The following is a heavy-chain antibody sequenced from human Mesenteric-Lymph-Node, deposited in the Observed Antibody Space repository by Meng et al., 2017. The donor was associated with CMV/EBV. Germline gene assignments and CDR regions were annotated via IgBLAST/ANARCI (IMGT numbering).Heavy chain of an antibody. V-gene: IGHV3-74*01. CDR2: INNDGSTT. D-gene: IGHD3-3*01. J-gene: IGHJ6*02. CDR1: GFTFSNYW. Sequence: GESLKISCAASGFTFSNYWMHWVRQAPGKGLVWVSRINNDGSTTNYADSVRGRFTISRDNAKNTLYLQMNSLRAEDTAVYYCARDSDSVRYYDFWSGYYGMDVWGQGTTVTVSS. CDR3: ARDSDSVRYYDFWSGYYGMDV.